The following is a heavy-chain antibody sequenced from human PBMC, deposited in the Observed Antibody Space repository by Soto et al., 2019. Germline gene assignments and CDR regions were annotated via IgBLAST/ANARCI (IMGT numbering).Heavy chain of an antibody. J-gene: IGHJ6*02. V-gene: IGHV3-30-3*01. CDR3: AGVLSGWPSGYYYYGMDV. CDR2: ISYDGSNK. Sequence: VGSLRLSCAASGFTFSSYAMHWVRQAPGKGLEWVAVISYDGSNKYYADSVKGRFTISRDNSKNTLYLQMNSLRAEDTAVYYCAGVLSGWPSGYYYYGMDVWGQGTTVTVSS. D-gene: IGHD6-19*01. CDR1: GFTFSSYA.